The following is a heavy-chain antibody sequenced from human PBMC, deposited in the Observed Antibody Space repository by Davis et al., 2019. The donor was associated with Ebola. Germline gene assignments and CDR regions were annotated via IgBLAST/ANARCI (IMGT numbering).Heavy chain of an antibody. D-gene: IGHD2-8*01. V-gene: IGHV3-21*06. J-gene: IGHJ5*02. CDR3: AREELGYCTNGVCYNGWFDP. Sequence: SVKGRFTISRDNAKSSLFLQMNSLRAEDTAVYYCAREELGYCTNGVCYNGWFDPWGQGTLVTVSS.